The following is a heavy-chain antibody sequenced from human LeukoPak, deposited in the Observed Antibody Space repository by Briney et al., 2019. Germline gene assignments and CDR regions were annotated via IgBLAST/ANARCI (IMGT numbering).Heavy chain of an antibody. V-gene: IGHV3-11*05. CDR2: ISTTTGYT. D-gene: IGHD3-9*01. Sequence: GGSLRLSCAASGFSFSDYYMGWIRQPPGKGLEWVSYISTTTGYTNYADSVKGRFRISRDNAKNSPSLQMNSLRAEDTALYYCARARLATGYYFDCWGQGTLVTVSS. CDR3: ARARLATGYYFDC. J-gene: IGHJ4*02. CDR1: GFSFSDYY.